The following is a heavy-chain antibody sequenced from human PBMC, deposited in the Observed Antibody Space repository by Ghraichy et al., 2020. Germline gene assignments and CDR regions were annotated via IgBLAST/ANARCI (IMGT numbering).Heavy chain of an antibody. V-gene: IGHV4-34*01. CDR1: GGSFSGYY. CDR2: INHSGST. J-gene: IGHJ4*02. Sequence: SPTLSLTCAVYGGSFSGYYWSWIRQPPGKGLEWIGEINHSGSTNYNPSLKSRVTISVDTSKNQFSLKLSSVTAADTAVYYCVGRPYSSGWCDYWGQGTLVTVSS. CDR3: VGRPYSSGWCDY. D-gene: IGHD6-19*01.